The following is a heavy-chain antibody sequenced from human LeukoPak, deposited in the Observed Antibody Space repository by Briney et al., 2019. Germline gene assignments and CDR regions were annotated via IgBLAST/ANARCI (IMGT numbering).Heavy chain of an antibody. CDR1: GGSISSYY. V-gene: IGHV4-59*08. CDR2: IYYRGST. CDR3: ARPSLDYGGIDAFDF. D-gene: IGHD4-23*01. J-gene: IGHJ3*01. Sequence: ASETLSLTCTVSGGSISSYYWSWIRHPPGKGLEWIGFIYYRGSTNYNPPLKSRVTISVDTSKNQFSLKLSSVTAADTAVYYCARPSLDYGGIDAFDFWGQGTLVTVSS.